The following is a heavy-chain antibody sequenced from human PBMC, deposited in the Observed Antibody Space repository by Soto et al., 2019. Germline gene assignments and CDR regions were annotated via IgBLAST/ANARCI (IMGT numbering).Heavy chain of an antibody. J-gene: IGHJ4*02. CDR3: ARARDPIFGVVKFDY. D-gene: IGHD3-3*01. CDR2: ISAYNGNT. Sequence: GASVKVSCKASGYTFTSYGISWVRQAPGQGLEWMGWISAYNGNTNYAQKLQGRVIMTTDTSTSTAYMELRSLRSDDTAVYYCARARDPIFGVVKFDYWGQGTLVTVSS. V-gene: IGHV1-18*01. CDR1: GYTFTSYG.